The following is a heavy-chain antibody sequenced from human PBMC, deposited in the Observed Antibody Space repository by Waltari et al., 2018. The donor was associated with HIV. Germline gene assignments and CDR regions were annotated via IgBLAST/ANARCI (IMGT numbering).Heavy chain of an antibody. CDR2: VYPSGNT. D-gene: IGHD2-2*01. V-gene: IGHV4-4*03. CDR1: GGSISSSNW. J-gene: IGHJ3*02. CDR3: ARDRAIVIVPAARSAFDI. Sequence: QVQLQESGPGLVKPPGTLALTCAVSGGSISSSNWWSWVRQPPGKGLEWIGEVYPSGNTNYNPSLKSRVTISLDKSKNQFSLKLSSVTAADTAIYHCARDRAIVIVPAARSAFDIWGQGTMVTVSS.